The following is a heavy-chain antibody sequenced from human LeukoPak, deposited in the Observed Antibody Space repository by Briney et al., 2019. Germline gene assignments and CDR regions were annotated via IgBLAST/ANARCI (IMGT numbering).Heavy chain of an antibody. CDR1: GFTFDDYG. CDR2: IKWNGGST. CDR3: ASYYDFDYYYYYMDV. D-gene: IGHD3-3*01. J-gene: IGHJ6*03. Sequence: GGSLRRSCAASGFTFDDYGMSWVRQAPGKGLEWVSGIKWNGGSTGYADSVKGRFTISKDNAKNSLYLKMNSLRAEDTALYYCASYYDFDYYYYYMDVWGKGTTVTVAS. V-gene: IGHV3-20*04.